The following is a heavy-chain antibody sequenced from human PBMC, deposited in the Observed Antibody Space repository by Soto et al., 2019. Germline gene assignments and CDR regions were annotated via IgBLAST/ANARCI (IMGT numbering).Heavy chain of an antibody. CDR1: GFTFSSYG. J-gene: IGHJ4*02. V-gene: IGHV3-30*18. Sequence: SLRLSCAASGFTFSSYGMHWVRQAPGKGLEWVAVISYDGSNKYYADSVKGRFTISRDNSKNTLYLQMNSLRAEDTAVYYCAKETRYCSSTSCPKRVYYFDYWGQGTLVTVSS. D-gene: IGHD2-2*01. CDR2: ISYDGSNK. CDR3: AKETRYCSSTSCPKRVYYFDY.